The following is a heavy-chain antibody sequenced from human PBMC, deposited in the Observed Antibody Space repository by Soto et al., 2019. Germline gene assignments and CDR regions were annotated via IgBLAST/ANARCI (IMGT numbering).Heavy chain of an antibody. CDR3: ARDRGYR. Sequence: QLVESGGGLVQPGGSLRLSCAASGFSVSNNYMKWVRQAPGKGLEWVSLIYSGGSRYYADSVKGRFTISTDNSKNTMFLQMNSLRVEGTAVYYCARDRGYRWGQGTMVTVSS. D-gene: IGHD5-12*01. CDR2: IYSGGSR. V-gene: IGHV3-66*01. CDR1: GFSVSNNY. J-gene: IGHJ3*01.